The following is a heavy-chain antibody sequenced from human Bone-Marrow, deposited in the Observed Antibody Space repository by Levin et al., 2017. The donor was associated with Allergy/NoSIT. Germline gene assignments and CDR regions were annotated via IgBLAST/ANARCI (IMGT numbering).Heavy chain of an antibody. D-gene: IGHD6-19*01. V-gene: IGHV3-9*01. J-gene: IGHJ4*02. CDR2: ISWNSGSI. CDR1: GFTFDDYA. CDR3: AKSRAAVAGFDY. Sequence: GGSLRLSCAASGFTFDDYAMHWVRQAPGKGLEWVSGISWNSGSIGYADSVKGRFTISRDNAKNSLYLQMNSLRAEDTALYYCAKSRAAVAGFDYWGQGTLVTVSS.